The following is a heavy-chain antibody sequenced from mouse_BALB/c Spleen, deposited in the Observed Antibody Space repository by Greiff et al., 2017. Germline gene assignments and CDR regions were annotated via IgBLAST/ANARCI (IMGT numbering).Heavy chain of an antibody. CDR3: ARASYGYDGDAMDY. CDR2: IWAGGST. J-gene: IGHJ4*01. Sequence: QVQLKESGPGLVAPSQSLSITCTVSGFSLNSYGVHWVRQPPGKGLEWLGVIWAGGSTNYNSALMSRLSISKDNSKSQVFLKMNSLQTDDTAMYYCARASYGYDGDAMDYWGQGTSVTVSS. D-gene: IGHD2-9*01. CDR1: GFSLNSYG. V-gene: IGHV2-9*02.